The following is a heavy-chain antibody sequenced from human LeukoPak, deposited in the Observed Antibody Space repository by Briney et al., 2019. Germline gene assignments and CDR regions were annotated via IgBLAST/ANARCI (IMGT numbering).Heavy chain of an antibody. D-gene: IGHD3-9*01. V-gene: IGHV1-18*01. CDR1: GYTFTSYG. J-gene: IGHJ5*02. CDR3: ARSKSVSGRYANNWFDP. Sequence: ASVKFSCKASGYTFTSYGISWVRQAPGQGLEWMGWISAYNGNTNYAQKLQGRVTMTTDTSTSTAYMELRSLRSDDTAVYYCARSKSVSGRYANNWFDPWGQGTLVTVSS. CDR2: ISAYNGNT.